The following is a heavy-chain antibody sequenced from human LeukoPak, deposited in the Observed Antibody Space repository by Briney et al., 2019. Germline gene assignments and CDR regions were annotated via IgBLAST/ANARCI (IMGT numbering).Heavy chain of an antibody. CDR3: ARDDFWSGMDV. D-gene: IGHD3-3*01. Sequence: SETLPLTCTVSGGSISSYYWSWIPQPPGKGLEWIGYIYYSGSTNYNPSLKSRVTISVDTSKNQFSLKLSSVTAADTAVYYCARDDFWSGMDVWGKGTTVTVSS. V-gene: IGHV4-59*01. CDR2: IYYSGST. CDR1: GGSISSYY. J-gene: IGHJ6*04.